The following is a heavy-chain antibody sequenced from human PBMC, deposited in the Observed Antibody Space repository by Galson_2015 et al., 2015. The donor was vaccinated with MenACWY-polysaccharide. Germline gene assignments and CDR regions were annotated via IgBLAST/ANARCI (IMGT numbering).Heavy chain of an antibody. CDR1: GFTISNYW. J-gene: IGHJ4*02. CDR3: ARILYY. V-gene: IGHV3-7*01. CDR2: IKQDGSEK. Sequence: PRLSCAVSGFTISNYWMYWVRQAPGKGLEWVANIKQDGSEKNYVGSVKGRFTISRDNAKNTLYLQMNSLRVEDTAVYYCARILYYWGQGTLVTVSP.